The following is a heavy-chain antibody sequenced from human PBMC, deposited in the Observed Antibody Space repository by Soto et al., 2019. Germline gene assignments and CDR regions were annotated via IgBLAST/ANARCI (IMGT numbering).Heavy chain of an antibody. CDR1: GGTFSSYA. J-gene: IGHJ4*02. D-gene: IGHD3-22*01. V-gene: IGHV1-69*13. CDR2: IIPIFGTA. CDR3: ARDTYDSSGYYYSLDY. Sequence: ASVKVSCKASGGTFSSYAISWVRQAPGQGLEWMGGIIPIFGTANYAQKFQGRVTITADESTSTAYMELSSLRSEDTAVCYCARDTYDSSGYYYSLDYWGQGTLVTVSS.